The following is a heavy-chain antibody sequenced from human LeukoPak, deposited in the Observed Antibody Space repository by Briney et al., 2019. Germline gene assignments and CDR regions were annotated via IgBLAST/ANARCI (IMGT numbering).Heavy chain of an antibody. J-gene: IGHJ4*02. CDR2: IIHIFGTA. D-gene: IGHD6-13*01. CDR1: GGTFSSYA. V-gene: IGHV1-69*01. Sequence: GSSVKVSCKASGGTFSSYASSWVRQAPGQGLEWMGGIIHIFGTANSAQKFQSRVTITADESTSTAYMELSSLRSEDTAVYYCAREGVRSSCYDYWGQGTLVTVSS. CDR3: AREGVRSSCYDY.